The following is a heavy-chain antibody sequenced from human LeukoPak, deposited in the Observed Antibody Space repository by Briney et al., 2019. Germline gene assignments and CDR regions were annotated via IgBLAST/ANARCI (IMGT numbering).Heavy chain of an antibody. CDR1: GFTVSSNY. J-gene: IGHJ5*02. Sequence: NPGGSLRLSCAASGFTVSSNYMSWVRQAPGKGLEWVSSISSSSSYIYYADSVKGRFTISRDNAKNSLYLQMNSLRAEDTAVYYCARPDTAMVKGGFDPWGQGTLVTVSS. D-gene: IGHD5-18*01. V-gene: IGHV3-21*01. CDR2: ISSSSSYI. CDR3: ARPDTAMVKGGFDP.